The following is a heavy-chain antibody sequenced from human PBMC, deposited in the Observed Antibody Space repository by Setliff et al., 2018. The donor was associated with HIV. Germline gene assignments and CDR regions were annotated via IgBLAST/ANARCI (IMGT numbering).Heavy chain of an antibody. CDR1: GGSISSYY. V-gene: IGHV4-59*01. CDR2: IDYSGST. D-gene: IGHD3-22*01. Sequence: PSETLSLTCTVSGGSISSYYWSWIRQPPGKGLEWIGYIDYSGSTNYNPSLKSRVTISVDTSKNQFSLKLSSVTAADTAVYYCAKDFGRRSSGYYSNYWGQGTLVTVSS. CDR3: AKDFGRRSSGYYSNY. J-gene: IGHJ4*02.